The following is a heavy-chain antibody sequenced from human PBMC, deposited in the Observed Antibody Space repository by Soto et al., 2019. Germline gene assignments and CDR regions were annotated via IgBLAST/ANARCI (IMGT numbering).Heavy chain of an antibody. CDR1: GYSFTSYW. J-gene: IGHJ4*02. D-gene: IGHD1-7*01. CDR2: IYPSDSDT. V-gene: IGHV5-51*01. CDR3: ARAVTGTIHPHYFDF. Sequence: GESLKISCKGSGYSFTSYWIGWVRQMPGKGLEWMGIIYPSDSDTRYSPSFQGQVTISADNSTTTAYLQLRSLMASDTAIYYCARAVTGTIHPHYFDFWGQGTLVTVSS.